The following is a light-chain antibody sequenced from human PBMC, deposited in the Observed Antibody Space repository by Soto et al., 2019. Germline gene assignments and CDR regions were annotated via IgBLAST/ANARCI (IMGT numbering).Light chain of an antibody. V-gene: IGKV3-11*01. CDR3: QPRSDWPLN. CDR1: QSVSAY. CDR2: DAS. J-gene: IGKJ4*01. Sequence: EIVWTQSPATLSLSPGERATLSCRASQSVSAYLGWYQQKPGQAPRLLIYDASNRATDIPARFSGSGSGTDFTLTISSLDPEDFAVYYCQPRSDWPLNFGGGTKVDI.